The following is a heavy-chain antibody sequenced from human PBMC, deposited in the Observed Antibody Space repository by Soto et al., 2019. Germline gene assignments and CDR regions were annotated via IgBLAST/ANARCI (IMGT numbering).Heavy chain of an antibody. D-gene: IGHD6-13*01. CDR2: ISSNGGST. V-gene: IGHV3-64D*06. Sequence: GGSLRLSCSASGFTFSSYAMHWVRQAPGKGLEYVSAISSNGGSTYYADSVKGRFTISRDNSKNTLYLQMSSLRAEDTAVYYCVKDFLVGSIAAPNFDYWGQGTLVTVSS. J-gene: IGHJ4*02. CDR1: GFTFSSYA. CDR3: VKDFLVGSIAAPNFDY.